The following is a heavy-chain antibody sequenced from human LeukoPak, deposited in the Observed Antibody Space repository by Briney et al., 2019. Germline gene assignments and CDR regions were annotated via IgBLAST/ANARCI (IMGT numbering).Heavy chain of an antibody. V-gene: IGHV3-11*04. CDR2: ISSSGSTI. Sequence: PGGSLRLSCAASGFTFSDYYMSWIRQAPGKGLEWVSYISSSGSTIYYADSVKGRFTISRDNAKNSLYLQMNSLRAEDTAVYYTERREGPYGSSWYAGMGYWDQGTLVTVSS. CDR3: ERREGPYGSSWYAGMGY. D-gene: IGHD6-13*01. CDR1: GFTFSDYY. J-gene: IGHJ4*02.